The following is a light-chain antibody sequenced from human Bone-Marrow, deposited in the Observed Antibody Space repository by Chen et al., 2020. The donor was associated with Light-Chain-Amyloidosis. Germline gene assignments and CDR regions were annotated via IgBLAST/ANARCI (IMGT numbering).Light chain of an antibody. CDR3: QQRSNWPPSIT. CDR2: DAS. V-gene: IGKV3-11*01. Sequence: EIVLTQSPPTLSLSPGERATLSCRASQSVSSYLAWYQQKPGQAPRLLIYDASNRATGIPARFSGSGSETAFTLTISSLEPEDFAVYYCQQRSNWPPSITFGQGTRLESK. J-gene: IGKJ5*01. CDR1: QSVSSY.